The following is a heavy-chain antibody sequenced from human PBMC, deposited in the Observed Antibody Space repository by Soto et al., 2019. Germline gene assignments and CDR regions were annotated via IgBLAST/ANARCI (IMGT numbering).Heavy chain of an antibody. Sequence: GGSLRLSCAASGCTFSSYAMSWVRQAPGKGLEWVSAISGSGGSTYYADSVKGRFTISRDNSKNTLYLQMNSLRAEDTAVYYCAKGGYYDILTGYYKYYYGMDVWGQGTTVPVSS. V-gene: IGHV3-23*01. CDR3: AKGGYYDILTGYYKYYYGMDV. D-gene: IGHD3-9*01. CDR2: ISGSGGST. CDR1: GCTFSSYA. J-gene: IGHJ6*02.